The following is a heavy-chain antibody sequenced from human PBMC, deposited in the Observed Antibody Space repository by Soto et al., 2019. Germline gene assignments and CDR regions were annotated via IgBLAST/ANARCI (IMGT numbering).Heavy chain of an antibody. D-gene: IGHD4-4*01. V-gene: IGHV4-4*02. J-gene: IGHJ5*02. Sequence: QVQLQESGPGLVKPSGTLSLTCAVSGGSISSTNWWSWVRQPPGKGLEGIGEIYHSGSTNYNPSLKRRVTISVDKSKNQFSLKLSSVTAADTAVYYCARPYDYSTNRFDPWGQGTLVTVSS. CDR1: GGSISSTNW. CDR3: ARPYDYSTNRFDP. CDR2: IYHSGST.